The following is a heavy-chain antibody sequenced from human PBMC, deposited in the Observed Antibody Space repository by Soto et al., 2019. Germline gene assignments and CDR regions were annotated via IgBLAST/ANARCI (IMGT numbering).Heavy chain of an antibody. CDR2: LSGSDGKT. D-gene: IGHD1-26*01. CDR3: ARWSFLDH. J-gene: IGHJ4*02. Sequence: SGGSLRLSCATSRFSFSSFVMSWVRQAPGKGLEWVSSLSGSDGKTYYADSVKGRFSMSTDTSKSTLYLEMNSLRAEDTAVYYCARWSFLDHWGQGTRVTVSS. CDR1: RFSFSSFV. V-gene: IGHV3-23*01.